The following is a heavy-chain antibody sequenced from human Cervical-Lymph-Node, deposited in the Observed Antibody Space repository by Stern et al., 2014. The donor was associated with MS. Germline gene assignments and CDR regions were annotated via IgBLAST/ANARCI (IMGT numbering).Heavy chain of an antibody. Sequence: QMQLVQSGPEVKKPGTSVKVSCKASGITFSQSAVQWLRQARGQGPEWIGGVVLLNGDVNYAPTFQERVTITRDMSTRTVYMELRSLRSEDTAIYYCASERYTYYDDQRPPGGFEPWGQGTLVTVSS. CDR1: GITFSQSA. J-gene: IGHJ5*02. D-gene: IGHD5-18*01. V-gene: IGHV1-58*01. CDR3: ASERYTYYDDQRPPGGFEP. CDR2: VVLLNGDV.